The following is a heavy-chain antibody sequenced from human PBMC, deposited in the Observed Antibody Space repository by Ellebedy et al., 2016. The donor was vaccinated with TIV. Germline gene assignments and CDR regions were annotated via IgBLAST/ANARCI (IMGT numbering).Heavy chain of an antibody. J-gene: IGHJ6*02. CDR2: IYHSGST. V-gene: IGHV4-4*02. D-gene: IGHD6-13*01. Sequence: SETLSLXXAVSGGSISSSNWWSWVRQPPGKGLEWIGEIYHSGSTHYNPSLKSRVTISVDKSKNQFSLKLSSVTAADTAVYYCARVSVAAAVNYYYYGMDVWGQGTTVTVSS. CDR1: GGSISSSNW. CDR3: ARVSVAAAVNYYYYGMDV.